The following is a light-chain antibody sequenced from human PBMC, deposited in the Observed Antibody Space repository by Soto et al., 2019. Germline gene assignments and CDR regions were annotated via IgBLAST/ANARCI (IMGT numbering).Light chain of an antibody. CDR1: QGIGNF. J-gene: IGKJ1*01. Sequence: DIPMTQSPSSLSASVGDRVTITCRASQGIGNFLAWYQQKPGKSPKLLIYAAASLESGVPSRFSGSQSGADFTLIISGLQPEDVATYFCQKYDGAPWTFGQGTKVEVK. CDR3: QKYDGAPWT. V-gene: IGKV1-27*01. CDR2: AAA.